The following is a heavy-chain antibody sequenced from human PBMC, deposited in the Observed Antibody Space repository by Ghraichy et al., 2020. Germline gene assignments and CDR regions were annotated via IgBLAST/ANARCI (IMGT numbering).Heavy chain of an antibody. D-gene: IGHD2-15*01. CDR1: GFTFSSYG. J-gene: IGHJ6*02. CDR3: AKERPTGYCASARCYSRYTDV. Sequence: GGSLRLSCAVSGFTFSSYGMQWVRQAPGKGLEWVAYIRFDGSFKSYADSVKDRFTISRDNSKNTLYLQMSSLGLEDSAIYYCAKERPTGYCASARCYSRYTDVWGQGTTVTV. V-gene: IGHV3-30*02. CDR2: IRFDGSFK.